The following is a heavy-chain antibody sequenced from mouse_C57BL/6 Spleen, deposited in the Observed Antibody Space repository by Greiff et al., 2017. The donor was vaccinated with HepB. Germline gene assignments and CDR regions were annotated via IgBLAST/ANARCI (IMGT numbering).Heavy chain of an antibody. J-gene: IGHJ4*01. CDR1: GYTFTRYW. D-gene: IGHD1-1*01. CDR2: INPSSGYT. Sequence: QVQLQQSGAELAKPGASVKLSCKASGYTFTRYWMHWVKQRPGQGLEWIGYINPSSGYTKYNQKFKDKATLTADKSSSTAYMQLSSLTYEDSAVYYCAITTVVAKYYAMDYWGQGTSVTVSS. CDR3: AITTVVAKYYAMDY. V-gene: IGHV1-7*01.